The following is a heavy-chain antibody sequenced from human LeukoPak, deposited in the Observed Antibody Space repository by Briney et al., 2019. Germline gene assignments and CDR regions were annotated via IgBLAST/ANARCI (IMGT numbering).Heavy chain of an antibody. D-gene: IGHD6-19*01. CDR3: ARGDSSGCCMAY. V-gene: IGHV3-30-3*01. J-gene: IGHJ4*02. CDR1: GFTFSSYP. Sequence: PGGSLRLSCAASGFTFSSYPIHWVRQAPGKGLEWVAVISYDGSNKYYADSVKGRFTISRDNSKNTLYLQMNSLRAEDTAVYYCARGDSSGCCMAYWGQGTLVTVSS. CDR2: ISYDGSNK.